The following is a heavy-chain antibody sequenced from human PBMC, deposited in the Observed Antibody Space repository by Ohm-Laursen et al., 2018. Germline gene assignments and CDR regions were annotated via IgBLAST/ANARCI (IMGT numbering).Heavy chain of an antibody. CDR3: ARRHSSGTVFDY. CDR1: GGSISGDGYY. J-gene: IGHJ4*02. V-gene: IGHV4-31*03. CDR2: IYDSGTT. Sequence: SETLSLTCTVSGGSISGDGYYWSWIRQHPGKGLEWIGYIYDSGTTYYDPSLKSRVTISIDTSKNQFSLKLSSVTAADTAMYYCARRHSSGTVFDYWGQGILVIVSS. D-gene: IGHD3-22*01.